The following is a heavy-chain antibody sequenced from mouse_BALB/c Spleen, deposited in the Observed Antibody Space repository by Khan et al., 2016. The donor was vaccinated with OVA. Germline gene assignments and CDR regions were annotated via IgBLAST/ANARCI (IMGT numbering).Heavy chain of an antibody. J-gene: IGHJ4*01. CDR1: GYTFTSNT. Sequence: QVQLQQPGAELARPGASVRMSCKASGYTFTSNTMHWVKQRPGQGLEWIGYINPRSGYTNYNQNFKDKATLTADKSSSTAYMQLSSPTSEDSAVYYCARRTTGYTMDYWGQGTSVTVSS. CDR2: INPRSGYT. D-gene: IGHD2-14*01. V-gene: IGHV1-4*01. CDR3: ARRTTGYTMDY.